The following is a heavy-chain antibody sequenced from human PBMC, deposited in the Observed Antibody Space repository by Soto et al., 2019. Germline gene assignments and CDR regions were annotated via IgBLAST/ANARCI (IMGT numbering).Heavy chain of an antibody. V-gene: IGHV3-23*01. CDR3: ASRNYDSDTYPKIRAAFDI. D-gene: IGHD3-22*01. Sequence: PGGSLRLSCAASGFTFTNYAMSWVRQAAGKGLEWVSAISLTGGSTFYADSVKGRFTISRDNSRNTLYLQMKSLRAEDTAVYYCASRNYDSDTYPKIRAAFDIWGQGAMVTVSS. J-gene: IGHJ3*02. CDR1: GFTFTNYA. CDR2: ISLTGGST.